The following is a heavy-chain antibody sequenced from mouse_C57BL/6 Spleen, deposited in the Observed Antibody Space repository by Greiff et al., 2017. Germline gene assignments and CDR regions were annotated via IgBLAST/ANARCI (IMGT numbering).Heavy chain of an antibody. D-gene: IGHD4-1*01. Sequence: DVKLQESGPGLVKPSQSLSLTCSVTGYSITSGYYWNWVRQFPGNKLEWMGYISYDGSNNYNPSLKNRISITRDTSKNQFFLKLNSVTTEDTATYYCARGSWDGVFAYWGQGTLVTVSA. V-gene: IGHV3-6*01. CDR3: ARGSWDGVFAY. CDR1: GYSITSGYY. CDR2: ISYDGSN. J-gene: IGHJ3*01.